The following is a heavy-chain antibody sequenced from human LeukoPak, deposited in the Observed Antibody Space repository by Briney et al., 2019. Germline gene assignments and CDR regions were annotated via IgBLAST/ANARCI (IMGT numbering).Heavy chain of an antibody. D-gene: IGHD6-13*01. J-gene: IGHJ6*03. CDR3: ARATGSRPPWYYYYYMDV. V-gene: IGHV4-4*07. CDR1: GGSISSYY. Sequence: SETLSLTCTVSGGSISSYYWSWIRQPAGKGLEWIGRIYTSGSTNYNPSLKSRVTMSVDTSKNQFSLKLSSVTAADTAVYYCARATGSRPPWYYYYYMDVWGKGTTVTVSS. CDR2: IYTSGST.